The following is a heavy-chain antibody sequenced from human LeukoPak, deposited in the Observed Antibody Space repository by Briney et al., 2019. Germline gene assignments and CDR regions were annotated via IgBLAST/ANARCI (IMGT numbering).Heavy chain of an antibody. CDR1: GYTFTSYG. CDR3: AGKYYYDSSVPRPFDY. CDR2: ISAYNGNT. V-gene: IGHV1-18*01. Sequence: ASVKVSCKASGYTFTSYGISWVRQAPGQGLEWMGWISAYNGNTNYAQKFQGRVTITADESTSTAYTELSSLRSEDTAVYYCAGKYYYDSSVPRPFDYWGQGTLVTVSS. J-gene: IGHJ4*02. D-gene: IGHD3-22*01.